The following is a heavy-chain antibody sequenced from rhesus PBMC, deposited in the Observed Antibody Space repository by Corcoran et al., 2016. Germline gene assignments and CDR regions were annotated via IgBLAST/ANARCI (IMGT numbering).Heavy chain of an antibody. Sequence: QVQLQESGPGLVKPSEPLSLTCTVSGASISSNWWRWIRPPPGTGLEWIGAINGNSVSTNYNPSLKSRVNISKDAAKNQVSLKLSSVTAADTAVYYCARVGATYYFDYWGQGVLVTVSS. CDR3: ARVGATYYFDY. V-gene: IGHV4-80*01. CDR1: GASISSNW. D-gene: IGHD1-44*02. CDR2: INGNSVST. J-gene: IGHJ4*01.